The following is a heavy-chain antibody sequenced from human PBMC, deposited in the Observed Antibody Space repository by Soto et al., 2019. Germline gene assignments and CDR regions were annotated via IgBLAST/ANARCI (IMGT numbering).Heavy chain of an antibody. D-gene: IGHD3-22*01. CDR2: ISGSGGST. V-gene: IGHV3-23*01. CDR3: AKDPVYYDSSGYVDY. Sequence: GGSLRLSCAASGFTFSSYAMSWVRQAPGKGLEWVSAISGSGGSTYYADSVKGRFTISRDNSKNTLYLQMNSLRAEDTAVYYCAKDPVYYDSSGYVDYWGQGTLVTVSS. J-gene: IGHJ4*02. CDR1: GFTFSSYA.